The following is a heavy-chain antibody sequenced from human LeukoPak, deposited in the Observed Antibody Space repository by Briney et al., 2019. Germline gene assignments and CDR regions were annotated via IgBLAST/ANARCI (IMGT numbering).Heavy chain of an antibody. J-gene: IGHJ4*02. V-gene: IGHV3-30*02. CDR1: GFTFSSYG. Sequence: GGSLRLSCAASGFTFSSYGLHWVRQAPGKGLEWVAFIRYDATGQYYADSVTGRFTISRDNSKSMLYLQMNSLRPEDTAMYYCAKIGPIVGDVAYFWGQGTLVTVSS. CDR2: IRYDATGQ. D-gene: IGHD1-26*01. CDR3: AKIGPIVGDVAYF.